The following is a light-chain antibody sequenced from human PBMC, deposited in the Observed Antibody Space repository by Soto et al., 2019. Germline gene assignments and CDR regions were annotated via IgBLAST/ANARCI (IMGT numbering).Light chain of an antibody. CDR2: EVS. Sequence: QSALTQPASVSGSPGQSITISCTGTSSDVGDYDYVSWYQQHPGKAPKLMIYEVSNRPSGVSNRFSGSKSGNTASLTISGLQAEDEADYYCSSYTNTGTVVFGGGTKLTVL. V-gene: IGLV2-14*01. CDR1: SSDVGDYDY. CDR3: SSYTNTGTVV. J-gene: IGLJ3*02.